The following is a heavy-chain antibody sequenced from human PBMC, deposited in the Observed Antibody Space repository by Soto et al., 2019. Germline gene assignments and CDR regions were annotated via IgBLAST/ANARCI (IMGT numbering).Heavy chain of an antibody. CDR1: GDTFGRNA. D-gene: IGHD2-21*01. V-gene: IGHV1-69*06. J-gene: IGHJ4*02. CDR2: IIPMFPTT. Sequence: QVQLVQSGAEVKRPGSSVNVSCKASGDTFGRNAIHWVRQAPGQGLEWMGGIIPMFPTTNYAQKFKGRLTINADKATSTAYIEMSSLRSDDTAVYYCARVGDSADYGYWGQGTLVTVSS. CDR3: ARVGDSADYGY.